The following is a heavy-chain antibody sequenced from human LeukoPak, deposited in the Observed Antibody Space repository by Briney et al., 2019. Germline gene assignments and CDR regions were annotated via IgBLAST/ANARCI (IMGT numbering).Heavy chain of an antibody. D-gene: IGHD6-19*01. CDR2: FDPEDGET. CDR1: GYTLTELS. CDR3: AMTGYSSGWWGAYFDY. Sequence: GASVKVSCKVSGYTLTELSMHWVRQAPGKGLEWMGGFDPEDGETIYAQKFQGRVTMTEDTSTDTAYMELSSLRSEDTAVYYCAMTGYSSGWWGAYFDYWGQGTLVTVSP. J-gene: IGHJ4*02. V-gene: IGHV1-24*01.